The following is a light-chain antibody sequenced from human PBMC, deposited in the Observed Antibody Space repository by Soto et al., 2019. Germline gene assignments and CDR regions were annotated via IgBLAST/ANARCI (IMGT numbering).Light chain of an antibody. CDR1: QGIYKW. V-gene: IGKV1-12*01. J-gene: IGKJ4*01. CDR3: QQANSFPLT. Sequence: IQMTQSPSSVSASVGDRITITCRASQGIYKWLSCYQHNPGKSPKLLISAASTLQTGVPARFSGIVSGTDFTLTISSLQTEDCATYYGQQANSFPLTFGGGTKGDIK. CDR2: AAS.